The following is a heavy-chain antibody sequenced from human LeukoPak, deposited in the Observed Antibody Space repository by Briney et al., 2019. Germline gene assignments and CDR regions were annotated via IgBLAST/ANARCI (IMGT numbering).Heavy chain of an antibody. V-gene: IGHV1-69*13. D-gene: IGHD2-15*01. CDR1: GGTFSSYA. CDR2: IIPIFGTA. CDR3: ARGPEGKDRYCSGGSCYPSYYYMDV. Sequence: GASVRVSCKASGGTFSSYAISWVRQAPGQGLEWMGGIIPIFGTANYAQKFQGRVTITADESTSTAYMELSSLRSEDTAVYYCARGPEGKDRYCSGGSCYPSYYYMDVWGKGTTVTISS. J-gene: IGHJ6*03.